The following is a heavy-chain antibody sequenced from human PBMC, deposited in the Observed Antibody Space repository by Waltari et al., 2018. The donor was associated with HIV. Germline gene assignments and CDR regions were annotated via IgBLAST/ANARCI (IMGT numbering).Heavy chain of an antibody. CDR3: ARAGKQLEEVFPTYYFDY. CDR2: IYYSGST. Sequence: QVQLQESGPGLVKPSETLSLTCTVSGGSISSYYWSWIRQPPGKGLEWIGYIYYSGSTIYNPALKSRVTISVDTSKNQFSLKLSSVTAADTAVYYCARAGKQLEEVFPTYYFDYWGQGTLVTVSS. D-gene: IGHD6-6*01. V-gene: IGHV4-59*01. CDR1: GGSISSYY. J-gene: IGHJ4*02.